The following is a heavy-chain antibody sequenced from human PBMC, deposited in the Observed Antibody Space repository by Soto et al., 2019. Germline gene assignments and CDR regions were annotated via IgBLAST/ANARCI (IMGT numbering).Heavy chain of an antibody. CDR1: GGSISNSNW. V-gene: IGHV4-4*02. J-gene: IGHJ3*02. Sequence: QVQLQESGPGLVKPSGTLSLTCAVSGGSISNSNWWSWVRQPPGKGLEWIGEIYHRGSTNYNPSLTSRVTISVDKSKNQFSLKLSSVTAAGTAVYYCARNGRDYGDPTVSAFDIWGQGTMVTVSS. CDR3: ARNGRDYGDPTVSAFDI. CDR2: IYHRGST. D-gene: IGHD4-17*01.